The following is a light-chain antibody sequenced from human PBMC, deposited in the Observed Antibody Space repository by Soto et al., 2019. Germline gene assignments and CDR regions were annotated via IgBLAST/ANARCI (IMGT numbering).Light chain of an antibody. CDR1: QIVTSSY. CDR2: GAS. V-gene: IGKV3-20*01. J-gene: IGKJ4*01. CDR3: QQYGRSPA. Sequence: IVLTQSPGTLSLSPGERATLSCRASQIVTSSYLAWYQQKPGQAPRLLIYGASSRATGIPDRFSGSVSGTDFTLTISRLEPEDFAVYYCQQYGRSPAFGGGTKVEIK.